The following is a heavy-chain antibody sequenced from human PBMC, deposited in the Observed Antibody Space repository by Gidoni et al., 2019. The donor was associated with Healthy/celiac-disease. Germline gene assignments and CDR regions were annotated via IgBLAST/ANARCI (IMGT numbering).Heavy chain of an antibody. CDR2: IKSKTDGGTT. D-gene: IGHD3-16*01. Sequence: EVQLVESGGGLVKPGGSLRLSCAASGFTFSNAWMSWVRQAPGKGLEWVGRIKSKTDGGTTDYAAPVKGRFTISRDDSKNTLYLQMNSLKTEDTAVYYCTTLAWNYIWGPSDYWGQGTLVTVSS. J-gene: IGHJ4*02. CDR3: TTLAWNYIWGPSDY. CDR1: GFTFSNAW. V-gene: IGHV3-15*01.